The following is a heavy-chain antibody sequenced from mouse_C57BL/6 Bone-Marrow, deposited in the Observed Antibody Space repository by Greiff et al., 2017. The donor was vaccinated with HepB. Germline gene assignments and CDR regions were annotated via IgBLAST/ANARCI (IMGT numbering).Heavy chain of an antibody. Sequence: EVQLKESGPGLVKPSQSLSLTCSVTGYSITSGYYWNWIRQFPGNKLEWMGYISYDGSNNYNPSLKNRISITRDTSKNQFFLKLNSVTTEDTATYYCAREHYYGSFAYWGQGTLVTVSA. CDR2: ISYDGSN. J-gene: IGHJ3*01. CDR3: AREHYYGSFAY. V-gene: IGHV3-6*01. D-gene: IGHD1-1*01. CDR1: GYSITSGYY.